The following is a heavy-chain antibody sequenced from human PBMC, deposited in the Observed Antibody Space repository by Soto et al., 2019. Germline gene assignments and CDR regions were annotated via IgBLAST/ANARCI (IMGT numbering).Heavy chain of an antibody. CDR2: IYYSGST. CDR3: ARHSQAARWKLAWFDP. J-gene: IGHJ5*02. D-gene: IGHD6-6*01. CDR1: GGSISSSSYY. V-gene: IGHV4-39*01. Sequence: QLQLQESGPGLVKPSETLSLTCTVSGGSISSSSYYWGWIRQPPGKGLEWIGSIYYSGSTYHNPSPQSRLNITVDTSQNQFSPKPSSVTAADTAVYYCARHSQAARWKLAWFDPWGQGTLVTVSS.